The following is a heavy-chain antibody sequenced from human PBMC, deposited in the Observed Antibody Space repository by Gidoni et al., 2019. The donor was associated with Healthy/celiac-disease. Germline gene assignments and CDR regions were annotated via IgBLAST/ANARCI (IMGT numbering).Heavy chain of an antibody. CDR1: GFTFSSYG. CDR3: AKDFRLHYDSSGYDAFDI. Sequence: QVQLVESGGGVVQPGGSLRLSCAASGFTFSSYGMHWVRQAPGKGLEWVAFIRYDGSNKYYADSVKGRFTISRDNSKNTLYLQMNSLRAEDTAVYYCAKDFRLHYDSSGYDAFDIWGQGTMVTVSS. CDR2: IRYDGSNK. J-gene: IGHJ3*02. V-gene: IGHV3-30*02. D-gene: IGHD3-22*01.